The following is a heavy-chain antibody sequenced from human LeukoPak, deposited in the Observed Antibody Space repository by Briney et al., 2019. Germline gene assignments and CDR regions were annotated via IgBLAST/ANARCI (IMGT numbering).Heavy chain of an antibody. D-gene: IGHD5-18*01. V-gene: IGHV5-51*01. CDR3: ARFGLAGHSYGSDY. CDR1: GYSFTSYW. CDR2: IDPGDSDT. J-gene: IGHJ4*02. Sequence: GEPLKISCKGSGYSFTSYWFGWVRQMPGKGLDWLGIIDPGDSDTRYRPSSQGQVTISADKSISTAYLRWSSLKASDTAMYYCARFGLAGHSYGSDYSGQATLVTVSS.